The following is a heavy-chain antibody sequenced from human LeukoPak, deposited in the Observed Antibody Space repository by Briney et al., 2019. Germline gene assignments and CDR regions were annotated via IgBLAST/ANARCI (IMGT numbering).Heavy chain of an antibody. CDR3: ASAVDTASSWFDP. J-gene: IGHJ5*02. V-gene: IGHV1-2*02. D-gene: IGHD5-18*01. Sequence: ASVKVSCKASGYTFTGYYMHWVRQAPGQGLEWMGWINPNSGGTNYAQKFQGRVTMTRDTPISTAYMELSRLRSDDTAVYYCASAVDTASSWFDPWGQGTLVTVSS. CDR2: INPNSGGT. CDR1: GYTFTGYY.